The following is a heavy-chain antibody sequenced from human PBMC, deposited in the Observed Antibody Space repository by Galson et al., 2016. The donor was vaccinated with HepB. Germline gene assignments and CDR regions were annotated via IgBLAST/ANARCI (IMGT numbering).Heavy chain of an antibody. CDR2: IDSAGDT. CDR3: ARALLGGGAGGSDTVAVPSAMDH. J-gene: IGHJ4*02. Sequence: SLRLSCAASGFIFSDYDMHWVRQVTGKSLEWVSAIDSAGDTFYPGSVKGRFTISRENAKNSLYLQMNGLKAGDPAVYYCARALLGGGAGGSDTVAVPSAMDHWGQGTLVTVSS. D-gene: IGHD2-2*01. CDR1: GFIFSDYD. V-gene: IGHV3-13*01.